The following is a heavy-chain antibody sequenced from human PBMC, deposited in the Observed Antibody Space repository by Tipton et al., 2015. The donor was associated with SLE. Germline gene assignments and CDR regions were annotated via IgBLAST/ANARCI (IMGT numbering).Heavy chain of an antibody. CDR1: GGSISSSSYY. CDR3: ARHDSRYYDFWSGYVFDY. V-gene: IGHV4-39*01. D-gene: IGHD3-3*01. J-gene: IGHJ4*02. Sequence: TLSLTCTVSGGSISSSSYYWGWIRQPPGKGLEWIGSIYYSGSTYYNSSLKSRVTISVDTSKNQFSLKLSSVTAADTAVYYCARHDSRYYDFWSGYVFDYWGQGTLVTVSS. CDR2: IYYSGST.